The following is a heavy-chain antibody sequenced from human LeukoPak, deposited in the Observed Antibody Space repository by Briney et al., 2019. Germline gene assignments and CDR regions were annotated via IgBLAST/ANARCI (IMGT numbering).Heavy chain of an antibody. D-gene: IGHD2-15*01. CDR2: IGTAGDT. CDR1: GFTFSIYD. CDR3: ARGHAKWSMDY. Sequence: PGGSLRLSCAASGFTFSIYDMHWVRQATGKGLEWVSAIGTAGDTYYPGSVKGRFTISRENAKNSLYLQMNSLRAGDTAVYYCARGHAKWSMDYWGQGTLVTVSS. V-gene: IGHV3-13*01. J-gene: IGHJ4*02.